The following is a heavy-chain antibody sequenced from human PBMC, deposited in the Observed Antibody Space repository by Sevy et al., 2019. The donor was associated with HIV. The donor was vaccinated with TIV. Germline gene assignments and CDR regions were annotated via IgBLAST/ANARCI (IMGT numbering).Heavy chain of an antibody. Sequence: GGSLRLSCVASGFSLNNYWLNWVRQAPGKGLEWVANINQDGSVKYYVDSVRGRFTRSRDNARNLVFLQMSSLRVDDSALYYCVKAIAKDGSFWGQGTLVTVSS. CDR1: GFSLNNYW. V-gene: IGHV3-7*01. CDR2: INQDGSVK. D-gene: IGHD6-13*01. CDR3: VKAIAKDGSF. J-gene: IGHJ4*02.